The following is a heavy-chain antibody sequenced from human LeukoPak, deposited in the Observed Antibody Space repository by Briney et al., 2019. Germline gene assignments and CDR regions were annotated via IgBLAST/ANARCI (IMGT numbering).Heavy chain of an antibody. CDR3: ARVSPHRKMSYGNQNWFDT. V-gene: IGHV1-3*01. Sequence: GASVKVSCKASGYTFTSYAMHWVRQAPGQRLEWMGWISGYNGYTKYAQKLQGRVTMTTDTSTSTAHMELRSLRSDDTAVYYCARVSPHRKMSYGNQNWFDTWGRGTLVTVSS. J-gene: IGHJ5*02. CDR2: ISGYNGYT. CDR1: GYTFTSYA. D-gene: IGHD3-16*01.